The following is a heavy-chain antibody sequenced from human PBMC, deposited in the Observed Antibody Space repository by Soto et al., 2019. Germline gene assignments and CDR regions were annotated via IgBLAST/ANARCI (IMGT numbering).Heavy chain of an antibody. D-gene: IGHD3-9*01. CDR2: ISSSSSYI. CDR3: ARERDILTGYSLFDY. V-gene: IGHV3-21*01. J-gene: IGHJ4*02. Sequence: GGSLRLSCAASGFTFSSYSMNWVRQAPGKGLEWVSSISSSSSYIYYADSVKGRFTISRDNAKNSLYLQMNSLRAEDTAVYYCARERDILTGYSLFDYWGQGTLVTVSS. CDR1: GFTFSSYS.